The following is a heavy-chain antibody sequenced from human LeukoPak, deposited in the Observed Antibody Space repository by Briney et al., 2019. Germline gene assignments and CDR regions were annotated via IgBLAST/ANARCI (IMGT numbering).Heavy chain of an antibody. Sequence: GESLKISCKGSGYSFTSYWIGWVRQMPGKGLEWMGIIYPGDSDTRYSPSFQDQVTISADKSISTAYLQWSSLKASDTAMYYCARFEGPVHWYFDLWGRGTLVTVSS. D-gene: IGHD3-9*01. CDR1: GYSFTSYW. V-gene: IGHV5-51*01. J-gene: IGHJ2*01. CDR2: IYPGDSDT. CDR3: ARFEGPVHWYFDL.